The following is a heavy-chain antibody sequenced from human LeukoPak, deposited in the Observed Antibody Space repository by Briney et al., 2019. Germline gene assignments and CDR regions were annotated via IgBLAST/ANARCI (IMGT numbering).Heavy chain of an antibody. CDR3: ARFWYCSGGSCYSFGDY. Sequence: ASVKVSCKASGYTFTGYYMHWVRQAPGQGLEWMGWINPNSGGTNYAQKLQGRVTMTTDTSTSTAYMELRSLRSDDTAVYYCARFWYCSGGSCYSFGDYWGQGTLVTVSS. CDR2: INPNSGGT. V-gene: IGHV1-2*02. D-gene: IGHD2-15*01. J-gene: IGHJ4*02. CDR1: GYTFTGYY.